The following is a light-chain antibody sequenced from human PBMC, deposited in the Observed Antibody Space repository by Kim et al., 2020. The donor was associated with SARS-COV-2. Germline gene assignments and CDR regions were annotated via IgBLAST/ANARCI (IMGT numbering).Light chain of an antibody. CDR1: QSVNSVY. CDR2: DTS. CDR3: QQYGSSPWT. J-gene: IGKJ1*01. Sequence: EIVLTQSPVTLSLSPGERATLSCGASQSVNSVYLAWFQQKPGLAPRLVIYDTSKRATGIPDRFSGSGSGTDFTLTISRLEPEDFAVYYCQQYGSSPWTFGQGTKVDIK. V-gene: IGKV3D-20*01.